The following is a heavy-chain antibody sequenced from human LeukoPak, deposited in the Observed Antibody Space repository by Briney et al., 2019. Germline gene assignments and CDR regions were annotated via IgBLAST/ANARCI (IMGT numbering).Heavy chain of an antibody. J-gene: IGHJ4*02. CDR3: TKGGYSGYDFL. CDR1: GFTFSSYA. D-gene: IGHD5-12*01. V-gene: IGHV3-73*01. Sequence: PGGSLRLSCAASGFTFSSYAMSWVRQASGKGLEWVGRIRSKANSYATAYAASVKGRFTISRDDSKNTAYLQMNSLKTEDTAVYYCTKGGYSGYDFLWGQGTLVTVSS. CDR2: IRSKANSYAT.